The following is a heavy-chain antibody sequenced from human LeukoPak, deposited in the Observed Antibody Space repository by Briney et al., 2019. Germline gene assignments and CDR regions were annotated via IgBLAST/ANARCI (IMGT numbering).Heavy chain of an antibody. V-gene: IGHV3-21*01. D-gene: IGHD3-22*01. J-gene: IGHJ3*02. Sequence: GGSLRLSCAASGFTFSSYSMNWVRQAPGKGLEWVSSISSSSTYIYYADSVKGRFTISRDNAKNSLYLQMNSLRAEDTAVYYCAKDIPYYYDSSAPRDAFDIWGQGTMVTVSS. CDR1: GFTFSSYS. CDR3: AKDIPYYYDSSAPRDAFDI. CDR2: ISSSSTYI.